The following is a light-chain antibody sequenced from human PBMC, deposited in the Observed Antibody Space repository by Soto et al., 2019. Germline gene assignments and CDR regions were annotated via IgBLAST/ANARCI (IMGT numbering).Light chain of an antibody. J-gene: IGLJ1*01. CDR3: SSFTTSSTRV. Sequence: QSALTQPASVSGSPGQSITISCTGTSSDVGGYNLVSWYQQYPGKAPKLMIYEVSYRPSGVSNRFSGSKSGNTASLTISGLQAEDEADYYCSSFTTSSTRVFGTGTKVTVL. CDR1: SSDVGGYNL. CDR2: EVS. V-gene: IGLV2-14*02.